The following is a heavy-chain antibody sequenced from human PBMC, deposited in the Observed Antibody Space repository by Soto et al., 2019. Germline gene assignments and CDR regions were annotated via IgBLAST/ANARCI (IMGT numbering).Heavy chain of an antibody. CDR2: IIPIFGTA. V-gene: IGHV1-69*01. J-gene: IGHJ4*02. CDR3: PRDRRYYDSSGYYWGYFDY. D-gene: IGHD3-22*01. Sequence: QVQLVQSGAEVKKPGSSVKVSCKASGGTFSSYAISWVRQAPGQGLEWMGGIIPIFGTANYAQKFQGRVTSNGGESTSTAYMELSSLRSEDTAVYYCPRDRRYYDSSGYYWGYFDYWGQGTLVTVSS. CDR1: GGTFSSYA.